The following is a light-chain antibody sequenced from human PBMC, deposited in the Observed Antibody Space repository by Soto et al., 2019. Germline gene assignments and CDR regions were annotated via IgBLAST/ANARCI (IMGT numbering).Light chain of an antibody. Sequence: QSVLTQPPSAAGSPGQSVTISCTGTSTDVGGYNYVSWYQQYPGKAPKLMIYEVSKRPSGVPDRFSGSKSGNTASLTVSGLHAEEEAYYYCSSYGGRYNYVFGTGTKVTVL. CDR3: SSYGGRYNYV. V-gene: IGLV2-8*01. J-gene: IGLJ1*01. CDR2: EVS. CDR1: STDVGGYNY.